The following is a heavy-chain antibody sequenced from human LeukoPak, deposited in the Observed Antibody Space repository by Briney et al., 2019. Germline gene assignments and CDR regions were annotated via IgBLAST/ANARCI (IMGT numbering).Heavy chain of an antibody. CDR2: IYYSGST. D-gene: IGHD2-21*02. J-gene: IGHJ6*03. Sequence: PSETLSLTCTVSGGSIRSSSNYYWGWIRQPPGKGLECIGSIYYSGSTFYNPSLKSRVTISVDTSKNQFSLKLNSVTAADTALYYCARVPLSTAYLHYYSMDVWGKGTTVTVSS. CDR3: ARVPLSTAYLHYYSMDV. V-gene: IGHV4-39*07. CDR1: GGSIRSSSNYY.